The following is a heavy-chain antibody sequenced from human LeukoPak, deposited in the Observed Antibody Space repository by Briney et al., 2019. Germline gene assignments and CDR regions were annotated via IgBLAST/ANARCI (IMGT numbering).Heavy chain of an antibody. V-gene: IGHV3-74*01. Sequence: PGGSLRLSCAASGFTFSSYWMHWVRQAPGKGLVWVSRINTDGSSTSYADSVKGRFTISRDNSKNTLYLQMNSLRAEDTAVYYCAKDLSWSWNLDVWGRGTTVTVSS. CDR1: GFTFSSYW. CDR2: INTDGSST. D-gene: IGHD1-1*01. J-gene: IGHJ6*04. CDR3: AKDLSWSWNLDV.